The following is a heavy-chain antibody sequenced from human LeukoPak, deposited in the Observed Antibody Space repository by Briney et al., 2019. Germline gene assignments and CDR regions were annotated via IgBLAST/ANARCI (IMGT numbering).Heavy chain of an antibody. V-gene: IGHV1-69*13. CDR1: GGTFSSYA. D-gene: IGHD5-18*01. J-gene: IGHJ4*02. Sequence: SVKVSCKASGGTFSSYAISWVRQAPGQGLEWMGGIIPIFGTANYAQKFQGRVTITADESTSTAYMELSSLRSVDTAVYYCARLPSYGHRRGFDYWGQGTLVTVSS. CDR2: IIPIFGTA. CDR3: ARLPSYGHRRGFDY.